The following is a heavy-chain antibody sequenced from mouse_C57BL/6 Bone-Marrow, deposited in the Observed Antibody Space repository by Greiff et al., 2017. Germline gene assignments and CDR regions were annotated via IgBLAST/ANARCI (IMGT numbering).Heavy chain of an antibody. J-gene: IGHJ2*01. D-gene: IGHD1-1*01. V-gene: IGHV5-12*01. CDR2: ISNGGGST. CDR1: GFTFSDYY. Sequence: EVQLQQSGGGLVQPGGSLKLSCAASGFTFSDYYMYWVRQTPEKRLEWVAYISNGGGSTYYPDTVKGRFTISRDNAKNTLYLQMSRLKSEDTAMYYCARPYYYGSSLFDYWGQGTTLTGSS. CDR3: ARPYYYGSSLFDY.